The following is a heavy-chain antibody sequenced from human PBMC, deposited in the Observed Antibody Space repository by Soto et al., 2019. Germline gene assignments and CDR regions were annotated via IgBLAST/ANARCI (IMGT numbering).Heavy chain of an antibody. Sequence: SETLSLTCAVSGGTFRGCFWSWIRQSPAKGLEWIGEINDSGNTYYNPSFKSRLTISVDTSTSQISLRLTSVTAADSAVYYFQGGDFWGQGTRVTVSS. CDR1: GGTFRGCF. CDR2: INDSGNT. D-gene: IGHD2-15*01. V-gene: IGHV4-34*08. J-gene: IGHJ4*02. CDR3: QGGDF.